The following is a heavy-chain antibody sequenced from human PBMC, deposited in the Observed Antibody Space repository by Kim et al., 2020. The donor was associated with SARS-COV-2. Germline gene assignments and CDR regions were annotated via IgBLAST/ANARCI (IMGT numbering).Heavy chain of an antibody. CDR3: ARDDYYDSSGYML. J-gene: IGHJ4*02. CDR1: GFTVSSNY. V-gene: IGHV3-66*01. CDR2: IYSGGST. D-gene: IGHD3-22*01. Sequence: GGSLRLSCAASGFTVSSNYMSWVRQAPGKGLEWVSVIYSGGSTYYTDSVKGRFTISRDNSKNTLYLQMNSLRAEDTAVYYCARDDYYDSSGYMLWGQGTLVTVSS.